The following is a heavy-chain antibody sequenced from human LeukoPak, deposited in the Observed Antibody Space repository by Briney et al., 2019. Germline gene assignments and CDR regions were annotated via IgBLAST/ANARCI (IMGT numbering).Heavy chain of an antibody. J-gene: IGHJ6*02. CDR1: GGIFSSYA. CDR2: IIPILGMA. CDR3: ARGPYCSGGSCYALDYYYYYGMDV. V-gene: IGHV1-69*04. Sequence: SVKVSCKASGGIFSSYAISWVRQAPGQGLEWMGRIIPILGMANYAQKFQGRVTITADKSTSTAYMELSSLRSEDTAVYYCARGPYCSGGSCYALDYYYYYGMDVWGQGTTVTVSS. D-gene: IGHD2-15*01.